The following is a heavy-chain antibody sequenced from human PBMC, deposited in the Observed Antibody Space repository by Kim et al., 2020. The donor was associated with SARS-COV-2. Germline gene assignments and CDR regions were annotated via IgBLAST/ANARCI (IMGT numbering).Heavy chain of an antibody. V-gene: IGHV3-15*01. Sequence: GGSLRLSCAASGFTFSNAWMSWVRQAPGKGLEWVGRIKSKTDGGTTDYAAPVKGRFTISRDDSKNTLYLQMNSLKTEDTAVYYCTHSYYYYGSGTNWFDPWGQGTLVTVSS. CDR2: IKSKTDGGTT. D-gene: IGHD3-10*01. CDR3: THSYYYYGSGTNWFDP. J-gene: IGHJ5*02. CDR1: GFTFSNAW.